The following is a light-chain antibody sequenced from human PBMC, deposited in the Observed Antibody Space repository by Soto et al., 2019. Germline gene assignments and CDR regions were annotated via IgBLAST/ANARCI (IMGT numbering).Light chain of an antibody. CDR3: QQYDTYST. CDR1: QSISDW. V-gene: IGKV1-5*03. CDR2: KAS. Sequence: DIQMTQSPSTLSASVGDRVTITCRASQSISDWLAWYQQKPGKAPNLLIYKASRLESGVPPRFSGSGTGTEFTLTISSLQPDDFATYYCQQYDTYSTFGQGTKLEIK. J-gene: IGKJ1*01.